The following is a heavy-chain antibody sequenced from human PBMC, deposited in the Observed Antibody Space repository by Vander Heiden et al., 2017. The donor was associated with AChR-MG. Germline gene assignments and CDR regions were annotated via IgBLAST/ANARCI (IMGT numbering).Heavy chain of an antibody. Sequence: EVQLLESGGGLVQPGGSLRRPCAASGFPFSSYAMSGVRQAPWKGREWVSAISGSGGSTYYADSVKGRFTISRDNSKNTLYLQMNSLRAEDTAVYYCAKAPRIVGAAYYFDYWGQGTLVTVSS. V-gene: IGHV3-23*01. CDR3: AKAPRIVGAAYYFDY. CDR2: ISGSGGST. CDR1: GFPFSSYA. J-gene: IGHJ4*02. D-gene: IGHD1-26*01.